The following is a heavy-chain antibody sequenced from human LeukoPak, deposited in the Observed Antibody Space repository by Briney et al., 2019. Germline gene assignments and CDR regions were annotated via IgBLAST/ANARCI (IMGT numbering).Heavy chain of an antibody. D-gene: IGHD5-24*01. CDR1: GFTFDDYA. V-gene: IGHV3-43*02. Sequence: GGSLRLSCAASGFTFDDYAMHWVRQAPGKGLEWVSLISGDGGSTYYADSVKGRFTISRDNSKNSLYLQMNSLRGENTALYYCAKGPYGNNIYYGMDVWGHGTSVTVSS. J-gene: IGHJ6*02. CDR3: AKGPYGNNIYYGMDV. CDR2: ISGDGGST.